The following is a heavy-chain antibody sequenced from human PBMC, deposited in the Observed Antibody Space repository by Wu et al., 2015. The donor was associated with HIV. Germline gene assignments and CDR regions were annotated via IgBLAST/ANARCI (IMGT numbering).Heavy chain of an antibody. J-gene: IGHJ6*02. D-gene: IGHD3-10*01. CDR3: VSGSYYSLEYYYYGMDV. CDR1: GYTFTSYD. V-gene: IGHV1-8*01. CDR2: MNPNSGNT. Sequence: QVQLVQSGAEVKKPGASVKVSCKASGYTFTSYDINWVRQATGQGLEWMGWMNPNSGNTGYAQKFQGRVTMTRNTSISTAYMELSSLRSEDTAVYYCVSGSYYSLEYYYYGMDVWGQGDQRSPSP.